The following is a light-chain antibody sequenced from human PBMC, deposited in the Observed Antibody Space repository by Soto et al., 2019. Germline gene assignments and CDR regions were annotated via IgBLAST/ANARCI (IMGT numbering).Light chain of an antibody. CDR2: GAS. CDR3: QQYNNWPGT. V-gene: IGKV3-15*01. J-gene: IGKJ2*01. Sequence: ETVMTQSPGTLSVSPGERATLSCRASQSVSSNLAWYQQKPGQAPRLLIYGASTRATGIPARFSGSGSGTEFTLTIRSLQSEDFAVYYCQQYNNWPGTFGQGTKLEIK. CDR1: QSVSSN.